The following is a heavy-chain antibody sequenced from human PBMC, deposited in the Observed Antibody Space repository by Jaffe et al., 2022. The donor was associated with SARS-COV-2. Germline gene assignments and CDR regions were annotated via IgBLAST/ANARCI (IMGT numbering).Heavy chain of an antibody. D-gene: IGHD5-18*01. CDR1: GFTFSSYG. CDR3: ARVYYDTAMAHYYYYGMDV. Sequence: QVQLVESGGGVVQPGRSLRLSCAASGFTFSSYGMHWVRQAPGKGLEWVAVIWYDGSNKYYADSVKGRFTISRDNSKNTLYLQMNSLRAEDTAVYYCARVYYDTAMAHYYYYGMDVWGQGTTVTVSS. CDR2: IWYDGSNK. V-gene: IGHV3-33*01. J-gene: IGHJ6*02.